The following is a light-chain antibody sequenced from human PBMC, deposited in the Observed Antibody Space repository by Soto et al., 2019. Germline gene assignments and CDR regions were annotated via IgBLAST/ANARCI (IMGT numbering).Light chain of an antibody. CDR3: QQYGSSPIT. CDR1: QSITSSY. J-gene: IGKJ5*01. V-gene: IGKV3-20*01. CDR2: GSS. Sequence: EIVLTQSPGTLSLSPGERATLSCRANQSITSSYLAWYQQKPGQAPRLLIYGSSSRATGIPDRFSGSGSGTDFTLAISRLEPEDFAVFYCQQYGSSPITFGQGTRLEI.